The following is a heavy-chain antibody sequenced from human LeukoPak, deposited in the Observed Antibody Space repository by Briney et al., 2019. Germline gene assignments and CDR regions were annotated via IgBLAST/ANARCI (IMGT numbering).Heavy chain of an antibody. CDR1: GFTFSRYA. Sequence: GGSLRLSCAASGFTFSRYAMSWVRQAPGKGLEWVSAISGSGGSTYYADSVKGRFTISRDNSKNTLYLQMNSLRVEDTAVYYCAKVIGGSSAYDALDIWGQGTMVTVSS. CDR2: ISGSGGST. CDR3: AKVIGGSSAYDALDI. V-gene: IGHV3-23*01. D-gene: IGHD6-6*01. J-gene: IGHJ3*02.